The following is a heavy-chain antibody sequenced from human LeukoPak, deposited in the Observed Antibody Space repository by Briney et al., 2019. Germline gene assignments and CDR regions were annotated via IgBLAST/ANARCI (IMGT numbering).Heavy chain of an antibody. CDR1: GYTFTNYD. D-gene: IGHD3-3*01. J-gene: IGHJ5*02. Sequence: ASVKVSCKAAGYTFTNYDINWVRQATGQGLEWMGWMNPNSGKTGFAQKFQGRVTMTRNTSISTAYMELSSLRSEDTAVYYCASGYYTDELDLWGQGSLVTVSS. CDR2: MNPNSGKT. V-gene: IGHV1-8*01. CDR3: ASGYYTDELDL.